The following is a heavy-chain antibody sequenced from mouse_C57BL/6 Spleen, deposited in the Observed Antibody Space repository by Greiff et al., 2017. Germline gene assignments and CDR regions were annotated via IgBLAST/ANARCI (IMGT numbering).Heavy chain of an antibody. V-gene: IGHV1-82*01. Sequence: QVQLQQPGPELVKPGASVKISCKASGYAFSSSWMNWVKQRPGKGLEWIGRIYPGDGDTNYNGKFKGKATLTADKSSSTASMQLSSLTSEDSAVYFCAREADYWGQGTTLTVSS. J-gene: IGHJ2*01. CDR3: AREADY. CDR1: GYAFSSSW. CDR2: IYPGDGDT.